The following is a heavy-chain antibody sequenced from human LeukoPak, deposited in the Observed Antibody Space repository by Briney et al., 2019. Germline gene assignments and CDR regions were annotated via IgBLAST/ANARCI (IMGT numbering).Heavy chain of an antibody. V-gene: IGHV4-4*07. CDR3: ARVDILTGYYPGTFDY. D-gene: IGHD3-9*01. CDR1: GGPISSYY. J-gene: IGHJ4*02. Sequence: SETLSLTCTVSGGPISSYYWSWIRQPAGKGLEWIGRIYTSGSTNYSPSLKSRVTMSVDASKNQFSLKLSSVTAADTAVYYCARVDILTGYYPGTFDYWGQGTLVTVSS. CDR2: IYTSGST.